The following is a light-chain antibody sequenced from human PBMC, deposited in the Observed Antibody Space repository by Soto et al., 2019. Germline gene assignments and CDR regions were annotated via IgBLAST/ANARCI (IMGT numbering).Light chain of an antibody. V-gene: IGLV2-11*01. CDR3: CSYAGSYTLV. CDR2: DVI. CDR1: SSDVGGYNY. Sequence: QSALTQPRSVSGSPGQSVTMSCTGTSSDVGGYNYVSWYQQHPGKAPKVMIYDVIKRPSGVSDRFSGSKSGNTASLTISGLQSEDEADYYCCSYAGSYTLVFGGGTKLTVL. J-gene: IGLJ2*01.